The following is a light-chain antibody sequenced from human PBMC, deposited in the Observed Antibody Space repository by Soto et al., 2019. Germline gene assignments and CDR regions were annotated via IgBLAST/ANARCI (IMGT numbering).Light chain of an antibody. CDR1: QDIRND. J-gene: IGKJ5*01. Sequence: DLQMTQSPSSLSASVGDRVTITCRASQDIRNDLCWYQQKPGKAPKPVIYAAFILQSGVPPTFSGNGSGTEFTLTISSLQAEDYATYFCLQHKTYSLTFGQGTRLE. CDR3: LQHKTYSLT. CDR2: AAF. V-gene: IGKV1-17*01.